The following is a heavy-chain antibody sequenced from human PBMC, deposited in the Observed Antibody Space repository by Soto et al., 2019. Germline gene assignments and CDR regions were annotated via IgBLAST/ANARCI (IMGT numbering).Heavy chain of an antibody. CDR3: ALELERGMGSGDAFDI. V-gene: IGHV2-5*02. CDR1: GFSLSTSGVG. Sequence: QITLKESGPTLVKPTQTLTLTCTFSGFSLSTSGVGVGWIRQPPGKALEWLALIYWDDDKRYSPSLKSRLTITKDTSKNQVVLTMTNMDPVDTATYYCALELERGMGSGDAFDIWGQGTMVTVSS. CDR2: IYWDDDK. D-gene: IGHD3-10*01. J-gene: IGHJ3*02.